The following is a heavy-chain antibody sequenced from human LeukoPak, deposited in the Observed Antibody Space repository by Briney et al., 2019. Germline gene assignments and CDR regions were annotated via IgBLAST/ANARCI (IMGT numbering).Heavy chain of an antibody. CDR2: IWYDGSNK. CDR1: GFTFSDYG. V-gene: IGHV3-33*01. D-gene: IGHD1-26*01. Sequence: GGSLRLSCAASGFTFSDYGMHWVRQAPGKGLEWVALIWYDGSNKYYADSVKGRFTISRDNSKNSVYLQMNSLRDEDTAVYYCARGPLGWSDYWGQGLLVTVSS. J-gene: IGHJ4*02. CDR3: ARGPLGWSDY.